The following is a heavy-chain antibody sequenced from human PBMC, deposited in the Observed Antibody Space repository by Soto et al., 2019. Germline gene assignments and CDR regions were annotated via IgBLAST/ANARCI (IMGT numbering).Heavy chain of an antibody. Sequence: EVQLVESGGGLVQPGGSLRLSCAASGFTISSNYMSWVRQAPGKGLEWVSVIYSGGNTYYADSVKGRFTISRDNSKNTLYLQMNSLRDEDTAVYYCATLTKYDILTGYYPCWGQGTLVTVSS. CDR3: ATLTKYDILTGYYPC. J-gene: IGHJ4*02. V-gene: IGHV3-66*01. CDR1: GFTISSNY. CDR2: IYSGGNT. D-gene: IGHD3-9*01.